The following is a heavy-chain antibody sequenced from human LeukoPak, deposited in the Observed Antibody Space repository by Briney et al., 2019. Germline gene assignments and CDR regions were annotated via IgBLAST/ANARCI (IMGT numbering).Heavy chain of an antibody. D-gene: IGHD6-19*01. Sequence: GGSLRLSCAASGFTFSSYSMNWVRQAPGKGLEWVSSISSSSSYIYYADSVKGRFTISRDNAKNSLYLQMNSLRAEDTAVYYCARGIAVAGTFDYWGQGTLVTVSS. V-gene: IGHV3-21*01. CDR1: GFTFSSYS. CDR2: ISSSSSYI. CDR3: ARGIAVAGTFDY. J-gene: IGHJ4*02.